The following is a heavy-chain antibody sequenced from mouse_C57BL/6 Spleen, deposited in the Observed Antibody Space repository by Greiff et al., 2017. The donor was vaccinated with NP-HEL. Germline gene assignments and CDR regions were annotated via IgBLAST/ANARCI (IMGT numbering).Heavy chain of an antibody. CDR3: ARELDGNYWYFDV. CDR1: GYSITSGYY. V-gene: IGHV3-6*01. CDR2: ISYDGSN. Sequence: EVQRVESGPGLVKPSQSLSLTCSVTGYSITSGYYWNWIRQFPGNKLEWMGYISYDGSNNYNPSLKNQISITRDTSKNQFFLKLNSVTTEDTATYYCARELDGNYWYFDVWGTGTTVTVSS. D-gene: IGHD2-1*01. J-gene: IGHJ1*03.